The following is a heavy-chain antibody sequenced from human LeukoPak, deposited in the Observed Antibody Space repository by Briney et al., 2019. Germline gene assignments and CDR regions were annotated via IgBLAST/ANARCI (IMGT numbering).Heavy chain of an antibody. D-gene: IGHD5-18*01. J-gene: IGHJ3*02. CDR1: GGSISSYY. CDR2: IYYSGST. V-gene: IGHV4-59*01. Sequence: KPSETPSLTCTVSGGSISSYYWSWLRQPPGKGLEWIGYIYYSGSTNYNPSLKSRVTISVDTSKNQFSLKLSSVTAADTAVYYCARVYSYGYYDAFDIWGQGTMVTVSS. CDR3: ARVYSYGYYDAFDI.